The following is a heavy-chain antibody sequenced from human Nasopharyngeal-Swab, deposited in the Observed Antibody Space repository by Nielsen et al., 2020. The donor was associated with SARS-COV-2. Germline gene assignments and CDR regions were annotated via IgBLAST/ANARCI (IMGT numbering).Heavy chain of an antibody. CDR2: ISYDGSNK. J-gene: IGHJ6*02. Sequence: GGSLRLSCAASGFTFSSYGMHWVRQAPGKGLEWVAVISYDGSNKYYADSVKGRFTISRDNSKNTLHLQMNSLRAEDTAVYYCAKEPVTTVTTYNVLDYYGMDVWGQGTTVTVSS. CDR3: AKEPVTTVTTYNVLDYYGMDV. V-gene: IGHV3-30*18. CDR1: GFTFSSYG. D-gene: IGHD4-17*01.